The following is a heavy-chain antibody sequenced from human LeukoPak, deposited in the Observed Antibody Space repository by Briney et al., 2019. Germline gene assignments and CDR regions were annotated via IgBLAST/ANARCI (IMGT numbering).Heavy chain of an antibody. V-gene: IGHV3-48*04. D-gene: IGHD3-10*01. CDR3: ARDKIEEQGYYYGSGSYYWFDP. CDR2: ISSSSSTI. CDR1: GFTFSSYS. J-gene: IGHJ5*02. Sequence: PGGSLRLSCAASGFTFSSYSMNWVRQAPGKGLEWVSYISSSSSTIYYADSVKGRFTISRDNAKNSLYLQMNSLRAEDTAVYYCARDKIEEQGYYYGSGSYYWFDPWGQGTLVTVSS.